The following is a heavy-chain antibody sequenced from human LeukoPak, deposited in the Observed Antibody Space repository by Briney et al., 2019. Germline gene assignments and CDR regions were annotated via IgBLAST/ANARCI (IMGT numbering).Heavy chain of an antibody. J-gene: IGHJ4*02. V-gene: IGHV4-59*01. CDR3: ARYYGSGIYSFDY. CDR1: GGSISSYY. CDR2: IYYSGST. D-gene: IGHD3-10*01. Sequence: SETLSLTCTVSGGSISSYYWSWIRQPPGKGLEWIGDIYYSGSTNYNPSLKSRVTISVDTSKNQFSLKLSSVTAVDTAVYYCARYYGSGIYSFDYWGQGTLVTVSS.